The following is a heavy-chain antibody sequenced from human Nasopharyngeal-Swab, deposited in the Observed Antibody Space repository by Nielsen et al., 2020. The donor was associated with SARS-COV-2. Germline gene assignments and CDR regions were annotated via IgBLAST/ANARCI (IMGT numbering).Heavy chain of an antibody. CDR1: GGSISRYY. CDR2: IYTSGST. J-gene: IGHJ2*01. Sequence: SETLSLTCTVSGGSISRYYWSWIRQPAGKGLEWIGRIYTSGSTNYNPSLKSRVTMSVDTSKNQFSLKLSSVTAADTAVYYCARNYYDSSGYYTYWYFDLWGRGTLVTVSS. CDR3: ARNYYDSSGYYTYWYFDL. D-gene: IGHD3-22*01. V-gene: IGHV4-4*07.